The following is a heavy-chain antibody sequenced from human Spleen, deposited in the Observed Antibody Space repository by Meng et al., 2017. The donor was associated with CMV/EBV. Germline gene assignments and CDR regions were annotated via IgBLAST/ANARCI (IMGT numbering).Heavy chain of an antibody. J-gene: IGHJ4*02. CDR1: GGSISRSDW. D-gene: IGHD6-13*01. V-gene: IGHV4-4*02. CDR2: IYHSGSN. Sequence: AVAGGSISRSDWWSWGRQPPGKGLEWFGEIYHSGSNNYNPSLKSRGTISVDKSKNQFSLKLSSVTAADTDVYYCARVRKSSSWYVDYWGQGTLVTVSS. CDR3: ARVRKSSSWYVDY.